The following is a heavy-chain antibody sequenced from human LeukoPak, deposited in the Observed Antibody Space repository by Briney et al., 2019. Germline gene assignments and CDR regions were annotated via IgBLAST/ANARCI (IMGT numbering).Heavy chain of an antibody. D-gene: IGHD4-17*01. V-gene: IGHV3-66*01. J-gene: IGHJ4*02. CDR1: GFTVTSNY. CDR2: IYSGGTT. CDR3: ASKLTSGY. Sequence: GGSLRLSCVVSGFTVTSNYMSWVRQAPGKGMEGVSVIYSGGTTNYADSVKGRFTVYRDNSKDTLYLQMNSLRAEDTAVYYCASKLTSGYWGQGTLVTVSS.